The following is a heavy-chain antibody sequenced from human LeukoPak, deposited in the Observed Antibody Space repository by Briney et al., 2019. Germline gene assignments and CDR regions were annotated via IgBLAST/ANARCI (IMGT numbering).Heavy chain of an antibody. D-gene: IGHD1-26*01. Sequence: ASVKVSCKASGYTFTGYYMHWVRQAPGQGLEWMGWINPNSGGTNYAQKFQGRVTMTRDTSTSTVYMELSSLRSEDTAVYYCARDQTWEPGDYWGQGTLVTVSS. CDR3: ARDQTWEPGDY. CDR1: GYTFTGYY. V-gene: IGHV1-2*02. J-gene: IGHJ4*02. CDR2: INPNSGGT.